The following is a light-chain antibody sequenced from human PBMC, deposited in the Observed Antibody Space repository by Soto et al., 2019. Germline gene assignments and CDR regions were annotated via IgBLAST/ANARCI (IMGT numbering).Light chain of an antibody. J-gene: IGKJ1*01. CDR1: QSVSSN. Sequence: EILMTQSPATLSVSPGERATLSCRASQSVSSNLAWYKQKPGQAPRLLIYGASTRATGTPDRLSGSGSGTEFTLTISRVEPGDRAVYYCQQYGSSGTFGHGTKVDIK. CDR3: QQYGSSGT. CDR2: GAS. V-gene: IGKV3D-15*01.